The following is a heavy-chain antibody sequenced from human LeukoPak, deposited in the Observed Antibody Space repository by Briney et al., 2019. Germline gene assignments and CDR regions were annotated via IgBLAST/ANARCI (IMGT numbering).Heavy chain of an antibody. D-gene: IGHD2-15*01. CDR2: ISGNGGST. Sequence: PGGSLRLSCAASGFTFSSYAMSWVRQAPGKGLEWVSVISGNGGSTYYADSVKGRFTISRDNSKNTLYLQMTSLRVEDTAVYYCVRDFNAVVEIAGTPKAFDIWGQETMVTVTA. CDR1: GFTFSSYA. J-gene: IGHJ3*02. V-gene: IGHV3-23*01. CDR3: VRDFNAVVEIAGTPKAFDI.